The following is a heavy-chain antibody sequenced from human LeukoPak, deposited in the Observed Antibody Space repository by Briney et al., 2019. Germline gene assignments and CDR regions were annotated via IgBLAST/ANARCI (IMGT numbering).Heavy chain of an antibody. V-gene: IGHV4-39*02. CDR2: FYTSGDT. CDR3: AREDCSSTSCLVDY. Sequence: PSQTLSLTCNVSGASISSSSDYWGWIRQPPGKGLEWIGSFYTSGDTYYNPSLKSRVTISVDTSKNQVSLKLSSVTAADTAVYYCAREDCSSTSCLVDYWGQGTLVTVSS. J-gene: IGHJ4*02. CDR1: GASISSSSDY. D-gene: IGHD2-2*01.